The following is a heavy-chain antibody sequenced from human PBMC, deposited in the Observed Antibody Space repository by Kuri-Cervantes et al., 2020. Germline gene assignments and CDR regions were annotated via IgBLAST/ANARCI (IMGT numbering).Heavy chain of an antibody. Sequence: GGSMRLSCAGSGFTLSSYGMHWVRQSPGKVLEWVAVISFDGSTQYYADSVKGRFTITRDNSKNTLYLQMKNLRDEDTAVYYCAKTTPYYYGDYVFGWLDPWGQGTLVTVSS. D-gene: IGHD4-17*01. J-gene: IGHJ5*02. CDR1: GFTLSSYG. V-gene: IGHV3-30*18. CDR2: ISFDGSTQ. CDR3: AKTTPYYYGDYVFGWLDP.